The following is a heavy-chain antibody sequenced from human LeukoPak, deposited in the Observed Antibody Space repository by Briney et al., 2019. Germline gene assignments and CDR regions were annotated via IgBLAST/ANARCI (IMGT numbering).Heavy chain of an antibody. Sequence: SSSSHYWGWIRQPPGKGLEWVSAISGSGGSTYYADSVKGRFTISRDNSKNTLYPQMNSLRAEDTAVYYCAKDPVSPSGGRPFDYWGQGTLVTVSS. CDR1: SSSSHY. J-gene: IGHJ4*02. V-gene: IGHV3-23*01. D-gene: IGHD1-26*01. CDR2: ISGSGGST. CDR3: AKDPVSPSGGRPFDY.